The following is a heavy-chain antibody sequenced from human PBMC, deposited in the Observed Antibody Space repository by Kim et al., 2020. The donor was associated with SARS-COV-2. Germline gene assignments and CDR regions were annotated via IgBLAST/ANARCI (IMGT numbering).Heavy chain of an antibody. Sequence: SVKVSCKASGGTFSSYAISWVRQAPGQGLEWMGGIIPIFGTANYAQKFQGRVTITADESTSTAYMELSSLRSEDTAVYYCARDWSSGEGIAFDIWGQGTMVTVSS. J-gene: IGHJ3*02. V-gene: IGHV1-69*13. CDR3: ARDWSSGEGIAFDI. CDR1: GGTFSSYA. D-gene: IGHD2-15*01. CDR2: IIPIFGTA.